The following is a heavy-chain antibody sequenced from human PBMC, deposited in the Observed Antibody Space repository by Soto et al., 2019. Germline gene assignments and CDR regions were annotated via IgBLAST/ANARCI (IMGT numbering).Heavy chain of an antibody. Sequence: QPGWSLRLSCAASGFTFSSYSMNWVRQAPGKGLEWVSYISSSSSTIYYADSVKGRFTISRDNAKNSLYLQMNSLRDEDTAVYYCARDFVKGLVVVMDVMDAWGHGTTVTVS. V-gene: IGHV3-48*02. J-gene: IGHJ6*02. CDR1: GFTFSSYS. D-gene: IGHD3-22*01. CDR2: ISSSSSTI. CDR3: ARDFVKGLVVVMDVMDA.